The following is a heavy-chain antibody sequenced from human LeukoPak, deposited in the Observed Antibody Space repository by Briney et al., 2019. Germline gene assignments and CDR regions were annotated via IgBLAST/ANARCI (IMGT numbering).Heavy chain of an antibody. CDR1: GFTFSSYW. CDR3: ARVAVAGQFDY. Sequence: GGSLRLSCAASGFTFSSYWMHWVRQAPGKGLVWVSRINSDGSSTSYADSVEGRFTISRDNSKNTLYLQMNSLRAEDTAVYYCARVAVAGQFDYWGQGTLVTVSS. CDR2: INSDGSST. D-gene: IGHD6-19*01. V-gene: IGHV3-74*01. J-gene: IGHJ4*02.